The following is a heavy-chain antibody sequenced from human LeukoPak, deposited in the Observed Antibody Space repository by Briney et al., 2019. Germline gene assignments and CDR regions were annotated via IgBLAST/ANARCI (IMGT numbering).Heavy chain of an antibody. CDR2: IYTSGST. J-gene: IGHJ5*02. V-gene: IGHV4-4*07. Sequence: SETLSLTCTVSGGSISSYYWSWIRQPAGKGLEWIGRIYTSGSTNYNPSLKSRVTMSVDTSKNQFSLKLSSVTAADTAVYYCARDFPLWFGELWWFDPWGQGTLVTVSS. D-gene: IGHD3-10*01. CDR1: GGSISSYY. CDR3: ARDFPLWFGELWWFDP.